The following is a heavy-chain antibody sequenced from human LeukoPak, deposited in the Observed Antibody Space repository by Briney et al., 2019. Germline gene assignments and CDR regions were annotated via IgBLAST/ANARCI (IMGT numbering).Heavy chain of an antibody. CDR3: ARDFPNPDNGNLDY. J-gene: IGHJ4*02. CDR2: IIPILGIA. Sequence: SVKVSCEASGGTFSSYAISWVRQPPGQGLEWMGRIIPILGIANYAQKFQGRVTITADKSTSTAYMELSSLRSEDTAVYYCARDFPNPDNGNLDYWGQGTLVTVSS. CDR1: GGTFSSYA. D-gene: IGHD2-8*01. V-gene: IGHV1-69*04.